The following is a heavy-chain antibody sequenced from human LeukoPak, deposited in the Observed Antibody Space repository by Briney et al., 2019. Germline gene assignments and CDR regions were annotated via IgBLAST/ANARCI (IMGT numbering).Heavy chain of an antibody. CDR1: GGSFSGYY. CDR3: ASHYCSSTSCYFSG. Sequence: SETLSLTCAVYGGSFSGYYWSWIRQPPGKGLEWIGEIIHSGSTNYNPSLKSRVTISVDTSKNQFSLKLSSVTAADTAVYYCASHYCSSTSCYFSGWGQGTLVTVSS. V-gene: IGHV4-34*12. J-gene: IGHJ4*02. D-gene: IGHD2-2*01. CDR2: IIHSGST.